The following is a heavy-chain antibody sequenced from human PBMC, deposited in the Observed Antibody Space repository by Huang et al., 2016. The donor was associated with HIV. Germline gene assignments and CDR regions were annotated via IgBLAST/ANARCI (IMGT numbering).Heavy chain of an antibody. V-gene: IGHV1-8*02. D-gene: IGHD4-17*01. J-gene: IGHJ4*02. Sequence: QVHLVQSGAEVKKPGASVKVSCKASGYTFTNYDINWVRQAPGRELEGMGWRNPNTGNTGFAQGCQGRVTMTRKTSITTAYMELTSLTSEDTAVYYCARSAYGDLDYWGLGTLVIVSS. CDR1: GYTFTNYD. CDR3: ARSAYGDLDY. CDR2: RNPNTGNT.